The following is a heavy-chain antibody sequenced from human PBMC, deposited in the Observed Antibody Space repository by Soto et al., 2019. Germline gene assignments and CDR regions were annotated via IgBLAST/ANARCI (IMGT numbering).Heavy chain of an antibody. Sequence: QAQLVESGGGLVKPGGSLRLSCAASGFTFGDFYMSWIRQAPGKGLEWISYIDKSGTTIYYADSVKGRFSISRDNAKNSLYLQMNSLRAEDTAVYYCARPNWNSRGGVNNLWGQGTLVTVSS. CDR1: GFTFGDFY. J-gene: IGHJ4*02. CDR3: ARPNWNSRGGVNNL. D-gene: IGHD1-7*01. V-gene: IGHV3-11*01. CDR2: IDKSGTTI.